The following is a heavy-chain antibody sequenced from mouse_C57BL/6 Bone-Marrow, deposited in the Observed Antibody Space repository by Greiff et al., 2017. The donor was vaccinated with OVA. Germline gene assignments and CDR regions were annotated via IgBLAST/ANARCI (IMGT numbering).Heavy chain of an antibody. D-gene: IGHD1-1*02. Sequence: EVKLQESGPGLVKPSQSLSLTCSVTGYSITSGYYWNWIRQFPGNKLEWMGYISYDGSNNYNPSLKNRISITRDTSKNQFFLKLNSVTTEDTATYYCARLWYWGQGTLVTVSA. J-gene: IGHJ3*01. CDR3: ARLWY. V-gene: IGHV3-6*01. CDR1: GYSITSGYY. CDR2: ISYDGSN.